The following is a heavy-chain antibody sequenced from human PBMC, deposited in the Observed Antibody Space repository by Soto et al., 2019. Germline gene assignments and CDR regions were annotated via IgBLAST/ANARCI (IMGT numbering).Heavy chain of an antibody. CDR2: IYYSGST. D-gene: IGHD3-9*01. CDR1: GGSISSSSYY. CDR3: ASSNLRYFDWLLFGYFDY. Sequence: SETLSLTCTVSGGSISSSSYYWGWIRQPPGKGLEWIGSIYYSGSTYYNPSLKSRVTISVDTSKNQFSLKLSSVTAADTAVYYCASSNLRYFDWLLFGYFDYWGQGTLVTSPQ. V-gene: IGHV4-39*01. J-gene: IGHJ4*02.